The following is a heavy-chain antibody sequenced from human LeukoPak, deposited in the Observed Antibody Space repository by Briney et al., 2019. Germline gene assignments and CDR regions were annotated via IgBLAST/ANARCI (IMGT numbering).Heavy chain of an antibody. J-gene: IGHJ4*02. CDR2: IKQDGTEK. D-gene: IGHD1-1*01. Sequence: PGGSLRLSCAASGFTFSSYGMHWVRQAPGKGLEWVANIKQDGTEKYYVDSVKGRFTISRENAENSLYLQMNSLRVEDTAVYYCARNDRWAQYYFDSWGQGTLVTVSS. V-gene: IGHV3-7*01. CDR1: GFTFSSYG. CDR3: ARNDRWAQYYFDS.